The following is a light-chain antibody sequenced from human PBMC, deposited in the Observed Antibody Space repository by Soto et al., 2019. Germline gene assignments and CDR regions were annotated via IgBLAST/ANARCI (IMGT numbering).Light chain of an antibody. CDR3: GADHDSGTNFVLV. CDR1: SGYSNYK. V-gene: IGLV9-49*01. CDR2: VGSGGIVG. J-gene: IGLJ2*01. Sequence: QLVLTQPPSASASLGASVTLTCTLSSGYSNYKVDWFQQRPGKGPRFVMRVGSGGIVGSKGDGIPDRFSALGSGLNRFLTIENIQEEDESDYHCGADHDSGTNFVLVFGGGTKLTVL.